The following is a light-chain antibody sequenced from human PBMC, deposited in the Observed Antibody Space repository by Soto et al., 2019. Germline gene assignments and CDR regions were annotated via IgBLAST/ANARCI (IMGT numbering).Light chain of an antibody. CDR1: QSVCYSPKNEDY. J-gene: IGKJ1*01. CDR2: GAS. Sequence: DIVMTQSPDSVAVSLVESATVKFKSSQSVCYSPKNEDYLAWYQQRPGQAPRLLVYGASTKATDMPGRFSGRGSGTEFTLTINNLQSEDFAVYYCQQYRNWPRTFGQGTKVDIK. CDR3: QQYRNWPRT. V-gene: IGKV4-1*01.